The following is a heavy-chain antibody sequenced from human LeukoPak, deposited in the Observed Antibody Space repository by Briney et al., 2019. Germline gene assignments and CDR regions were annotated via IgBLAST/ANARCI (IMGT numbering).Heavy chain of an antibody. CDR2: ISYDGSNE. J-gene: IGHJ6*02. CDR3: ARAPHYSNYGPYYYGMDV. D-gene: IGHD4-11*01. V-gene: IGHV3-30*03. Sequence: GRSLRLSCAASGFTFSSYGMHWVRQAPGKGLEWVAVISYDGSNEYYVDSVKGRFTISRDNSKNTLYLQMNGLRAEDTAVYYCARAPHYSNYGPYYYGMDVWGQGTTVTVSS. CDR1: GFTFSSYG.